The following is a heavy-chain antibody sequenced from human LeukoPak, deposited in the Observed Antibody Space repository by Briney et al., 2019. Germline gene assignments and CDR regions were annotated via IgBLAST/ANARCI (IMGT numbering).Heavy chain of an antibody. CDR1: GYSFTNYW. CDR2: INPGDSDT. D-gene: IGHD3-22*01. V-gene: IGHV5-51*01. Sequence: GESLKISCKGSGYSFTNYWIGWVRQMPGKGLEWMGIINPGDSDTRHSPSFQGQVTISADRSISTAYLQWRSLKASDTAMYYCARFEGYYSGLGDAFDIWGQGTMDTVSS. CDR3: ARFEGYYSGLGDAFDI. J-gene: IGHJ3*02.